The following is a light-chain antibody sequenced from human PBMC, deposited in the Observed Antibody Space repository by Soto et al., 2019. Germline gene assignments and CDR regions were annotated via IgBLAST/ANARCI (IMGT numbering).Light chain of an antibody. CDR2: GAS. V-gene: IGKV3-15*01. J-gene: IGKJ1*01. CDR1: QSVSSN. CDR3: QQYNNWPVT. Sequence: EIVITQSPSTLSVSPGERATLSCRASQSVSSNLAWYQQKPGQAPRLLIYGASTRATAIPARFSGSGSGTEFTLTISSLQSEDFAVYYCQQYNNWPVTFGQGTKVDI.